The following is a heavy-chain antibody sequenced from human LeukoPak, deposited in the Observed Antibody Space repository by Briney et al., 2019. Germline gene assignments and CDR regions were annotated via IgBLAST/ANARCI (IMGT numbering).Heavy chain of an antibody. Sequence: GGSLRLSCAASGFSFSVYWMHWVRQAPGKGPVWVSRIKTDGSITDYADSVKGRFTISRDNAKNSLYLQMNSLRAEDTAVYYCARDAPYYGDYVVFDYWGQGTLVTVSS. J-gene: IGHJ4*02. CDR2: IKTDGSIT. V-gene: IGHV3-74*01. CDR1: GFSFSVYW. CDR3: ARDAPYYGDYVVFDY. D-gene: IGHD4-17*01.